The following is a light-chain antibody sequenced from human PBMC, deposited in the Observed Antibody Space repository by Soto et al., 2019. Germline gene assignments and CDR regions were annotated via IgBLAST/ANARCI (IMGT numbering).Light chain of an antibody. CDR3: QSHDSSLSVLWV. Sequence: QSVLTQPPSVSGAPGQRVTISCTGSSSNIGAGYDVHWYQQLPGTAPKLLIYGNSNRPSGVPDRFSGSKSGTSASLAITGLQAEDEADYYCQSHDSSLSVLWVFGGGTKVTVL. CDR1: SSNIGAGYD. J-gene: IGLJ3*02. CDR2: GNS. V-gene: IGLV1-40*01.